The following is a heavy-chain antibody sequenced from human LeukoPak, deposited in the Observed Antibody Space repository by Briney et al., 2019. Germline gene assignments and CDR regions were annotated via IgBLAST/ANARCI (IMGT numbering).Heavy chain of an antibody. CDR2: IKQDGSEK. V-gene: IGHV3-7*01. CDR1: GFTFSSYW. D-gene: IGHD6-19*01. Sequence: GGSLRLSCAASGFTFSSYWMSWVRQAPGKGLEWVANIKQDGSEKYYVDSVKGRFTISRDNAKISLYLQMNSLRAEDTAVYYCARRRIAVAQPWDYWGQGTLVTVSS. J-gene: IGHJ4*02. CDR3: ARRRIAVAQPWDY.